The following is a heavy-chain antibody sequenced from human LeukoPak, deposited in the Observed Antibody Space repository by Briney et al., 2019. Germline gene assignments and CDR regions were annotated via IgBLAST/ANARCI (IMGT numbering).Heavy chain of an antibody. Sequence: GGSLKVSCKESGYTLTGPYMHWVGQAPGPGLEWMGWINPNSGGTNYAQKFQGRVTMTRDTSISTAYMELSRLRSDDTAVYYCARVYRGGLDYWGQGTLVTVSS. CDR2: INPNSGGT. J-gene: IGHJ4*02. D-gene: IGHD3-10*01. CDR3: ARVYRGGLDY. CDR1: GYTLTGPY. V-gene: IGHV1-2*02.